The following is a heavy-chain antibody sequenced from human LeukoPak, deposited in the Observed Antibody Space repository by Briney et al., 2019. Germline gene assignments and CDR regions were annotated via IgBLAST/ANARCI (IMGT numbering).Heavy chain of an antibody. CDR1: GFTVSSNY. CDR3: ARVYELLFDY. CDR2: IYGGGKT. V-gene: IGHV3-53*01. D-gene: IGHD2-21*02. Sequence: GGSLSLSCAASGFTVSSNYMSWVRQAQGKGLEWVSVIYGGGKTYYADSVKGRFTISRDNSKNTLYLQMNSLRAEDTAVYYCARVYELLFDYWGQGTLVTVSS. J-gene: IGHJ4*02.